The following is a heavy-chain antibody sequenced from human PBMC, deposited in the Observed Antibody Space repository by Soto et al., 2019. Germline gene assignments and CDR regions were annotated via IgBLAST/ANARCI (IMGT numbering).Heavy chain of an antibody. Sequence: GASVKVSCKASGYTFTSYGISWVRQAPGQGLEWMGWISAYNGNTNYAQKLQGRVTMTTDTSTSTAYMELRSLRSDDTAVYYCARASPYYYDSSGSNWFDPWGQGTLVTVS. D-gene: IGHD3-22*01. CDR2: ISAYNGNT. J-gene: IGHJ5*02. V-gene: IGHV1-18*01. CDR3: ARASPYYYDSSGSNWFDP. CDR1: GYTFTSYG.